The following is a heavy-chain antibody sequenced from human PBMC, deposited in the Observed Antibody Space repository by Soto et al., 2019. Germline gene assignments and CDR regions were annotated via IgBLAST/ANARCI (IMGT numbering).Heavy chain of an antibody. Sequence: VKVSCKASGYTFTSYGISWVRQAPGQGLEWMGWISAYNGNTNYAQKLQGRVTMTTDTSTSTAYMELRSLRSDDTAVYYCAIMVRGVTPFDYWGQGTLVTVSS. D-gene: IGHD3-10*01. CDR1: GYTFTSYG. J-gene: IGHJ4*02. CDR3: AIMVRGVTPFDY. CDR2: ISAYNGNT. V-gene: IGHV1-18*01.